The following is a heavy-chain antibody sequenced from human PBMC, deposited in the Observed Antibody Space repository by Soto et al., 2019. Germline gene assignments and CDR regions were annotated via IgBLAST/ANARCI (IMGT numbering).Heavy chain of an antibody. J-gene: IGHJ5*02. D-gene: IGHD1-26*01. V-gene: IGHV4-4*07. CDR1: GASLSRYY. CDR2: IYATGDT. CDR3: VRDGTKNLRDRFEP. Sequence: ASETLSLTCNVSGASLSRYYWSWIRQPPGKGLEWIGRIYATGDTDYNPSLKSRISMSVDMSKKQFSLTLRSVTAADTAIYYCVRDGTKNLRDRFEPWGRGILVTVSS.